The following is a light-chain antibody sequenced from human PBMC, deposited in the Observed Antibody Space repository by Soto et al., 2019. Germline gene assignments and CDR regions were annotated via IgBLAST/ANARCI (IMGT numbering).Light chain of an antibody. J-gene: IGLJ3*02. CDR1: SSNIGRNY. CDR2: RNT. Sequence: QSVLTQPPSASGTPGQRVTISCSGSSSNIGRNYVYWYQQLPGTAPKLLISRNTQRPSGAPDRFSGSKSGTSASLAISGLRSDDEADYYCAGWDGSLSGWVFGGGTKVTVL. V-gene: IGLV1-47*01. CDR3: AGWDGSLSGWV.